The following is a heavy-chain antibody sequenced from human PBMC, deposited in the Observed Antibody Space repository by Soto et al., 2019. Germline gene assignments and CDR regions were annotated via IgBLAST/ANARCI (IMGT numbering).Heavy chain of an antibody. Sequence: GGSLRLSCAASGFTVTSYAMSWVRQAPGKGLEWVSLLSGTADSTHYADSVKGRFTISRDDSKATLYLQMSGLRVDDTAIYYCAKDNGNYGSGTFSHWGQGTLVTVSS. D-gene: IGHD3-10*01. V-gene: IGHV3-23*01. CDR2: LSGTADST. J-gene: IGHJ1*01. CDR3: AKDNGNYGSGTFSH. CDR1: GFTVTSYA.